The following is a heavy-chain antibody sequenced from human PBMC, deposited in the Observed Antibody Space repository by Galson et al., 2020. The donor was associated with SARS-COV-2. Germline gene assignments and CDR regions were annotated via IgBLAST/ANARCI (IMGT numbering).Heavy chain of an antibody. V-gene: IGHV3-11*01. J-gene: IGHJ6*03. D-gene: IGHD3-9*01. CDR3: ARDSKDYDILTGYYRNNYYYYYMDV. CDR2: ISSSGSTI. CDR1: GFTFSDYY. Sequence: NSGGSLRLSCAASGFTFSDYYMSWIRQAPGKGLEWVSYISSSGSTIYYADSVKGRFTISRDNAKNSLYLQMNSLRAEDTAVYYCARDSKDYDILTGYYRNNYYYYYMDVWGKGTTVTVS.